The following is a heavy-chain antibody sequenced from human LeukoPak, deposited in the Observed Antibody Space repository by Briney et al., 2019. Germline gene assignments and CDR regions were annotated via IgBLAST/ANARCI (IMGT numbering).Heavy chain of an antibody. CDR3: ARGDIVVVPAATTNYGMDV. CDR2: IYYSGST. V-gene: IGHV4-61*01. CDR1: GGSVSSGSYY. Sequence: PSETLSLTCTVSGGSVSSGSYYWSWVRQPPGKGLEWIGYIYYSGSTNYNPSLKSRVTISVDTSKNQFSLKLSSVTAADTAVYYCARGDIVVVPAATTNYGMDVWGKGTTVTVSS. J-gene: IGHJ6*04. D-gene: IGHD2-2*01.